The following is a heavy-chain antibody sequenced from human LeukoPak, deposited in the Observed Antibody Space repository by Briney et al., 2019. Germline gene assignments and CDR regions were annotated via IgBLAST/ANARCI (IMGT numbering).Heavy chain of an antibody. CDR2: IYYSGRT. Sequence: GSLRLSCTVSGDSISSYYWSWIRQPPGKGLEWIGYIYYSGRTNFNPSLKSRVTMSVDTSKNQFSLKLSSVTAADTAVYYCARDRPGGSSLDYWGQGTLVTVSS. CDR1: GDSISSYY. J-gene: IGHJ4*02. D-gene: IGHD1-26*01. CDR3: ARDRPGGSSLDY. V-gene: IGHV4-59*01.